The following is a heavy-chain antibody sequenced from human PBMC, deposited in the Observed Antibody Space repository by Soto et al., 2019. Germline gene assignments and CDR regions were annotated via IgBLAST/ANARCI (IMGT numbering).Heavy chain of an antibody. J-gene: IGHJ4*02. CDR3: ARVEPYVNIVATRYFDY. CDR1: GYSFTSYW. CDR2: IYPGDSDT. D-gene: IGHD5-12*01. Sequence: PGESLKISCKGSGYSFTSYWIGWVRQMPGKGLEWMGIIYPGDSDTRYSPSFQGQVTISADKSISTAYLQWSSLKASDTAMYYCARVEPYVNIVATRYFDYWGQGTLVTVSS. V-gene: IGHV5-51*01.